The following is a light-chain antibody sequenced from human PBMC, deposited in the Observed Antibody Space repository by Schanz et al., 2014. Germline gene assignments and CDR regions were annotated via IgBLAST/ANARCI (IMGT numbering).Light chain of an antibody. CDR3: SSYRSSRTPWV. CDR2: DVS. CDR1: SSDVGGYNY. Sequence: QSALTQPASVSGSPGQSITISCTGTSSDVGGYNYVSWYQQHPAKAPKLMIYDVSSRPSGVSNRFSGSKSGNTASLTISGLQAEDEADYYCSSYRSSRTPWVFGGGTKLTVL. V-gene: IGLV2-14*01. J-gene: IGLJ3*02.